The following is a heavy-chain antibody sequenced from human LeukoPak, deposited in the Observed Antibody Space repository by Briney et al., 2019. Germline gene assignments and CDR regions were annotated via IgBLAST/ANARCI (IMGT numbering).Heavy chain of an antibody. J-gene: IGHJ4*02. CDR3: ARDHYDSSGY. D-gene: IGHD3-22*01. CDR2: IIPILGIA. Sequence: GASVKVSCKASGYTFTRYYMHWVRQAPGQGLEWMGRIIPILGIANYAQKFQGRVTITADKSTSTAYMELSSLRSEDTAVYYCARDHYDSSGYWGQGTLVTVSS. CDR1: GYTFTRYY. V-gene: IGHV1-69*04.